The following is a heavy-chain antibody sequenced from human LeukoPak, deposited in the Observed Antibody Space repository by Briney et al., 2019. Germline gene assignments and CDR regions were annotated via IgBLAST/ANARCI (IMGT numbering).Heavy chain of an antibody. D-gene: IGHD6-13*01. CDR1: GFTFSRYA. J-gene: IGHJ5*02. CDR3: AKDTIAAAGTRWFDP. Sequence: PGGSLRLSCAASGFTFSRYAMSWVRQAPGKGLEWVSAISGSGGSTYYADSVKGRFTISRDNSKNTLYLQMNSLRAEDTAVYYCAKDTIAAAGTRWFDPWGQGTLVTVSS. V-gene: IGHV3-23*01. CDR2: ISGSGGST.